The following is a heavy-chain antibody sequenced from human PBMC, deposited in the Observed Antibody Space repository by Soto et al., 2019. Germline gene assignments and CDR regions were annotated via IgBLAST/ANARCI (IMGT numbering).Heavy chain of an antibody. CDR1: GFIFSNYW. J-gene: IGHJ4*02. CDR3: ARDLLFYDFWTGHPVLFDS. CDR2: IKQDGSEK. Sequence: GGSLRLSCEASGFIFSNYWMSWVRQAPGKGLEWVANIKQDGSEKKYMDSVKGRFTISRDNAKNSLSLQMNSLRAEDTAVYYCARDLLFYDFWTGHPVLFDSWGQGTRVTVSS. V-gene: IGHV3-7*01. D-gene: IGHD3-3*01.